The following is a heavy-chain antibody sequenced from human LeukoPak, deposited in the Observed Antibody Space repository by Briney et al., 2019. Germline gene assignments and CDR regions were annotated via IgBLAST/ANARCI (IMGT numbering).Heavy chain of an antibody. CDR3: ARDSSSAIGWFDP. V-gene: IGHV1-69*04. D-gene: IGHD2-21*01. Sequence: SVTVSCKASGGTFSIYAISWVRQAPGQGLEWMGRIIPILGIANYAQKFQGRVTITADKSTSTAYMELSSLRSEDTAVYYCARDSSSAIGWFDPWGQGTLVTVSS. CDR2: IIPILGIA. CDR1: GGTFSIYA. J-gene: IGHJ5*02.